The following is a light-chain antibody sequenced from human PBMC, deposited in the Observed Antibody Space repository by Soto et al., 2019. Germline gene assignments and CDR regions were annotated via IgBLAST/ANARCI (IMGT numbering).Light chain of an antibody. CDR1: QSVSSSY. J-gene: IGKJ4*01. CDR2: GAS. Sequence: EIVLTQSPGTLSLSPGERATLSCRASQSVSSSYLAWYQQKPGQAPRLLIYGASSRATCIPDRFSGSGSGTDVTLTISRLEPEDVSVYYCQHYGSLVLTFGGGTKVEIK. CDR3: QHYGSLVLT. V-gene: IGKV3-20*01.